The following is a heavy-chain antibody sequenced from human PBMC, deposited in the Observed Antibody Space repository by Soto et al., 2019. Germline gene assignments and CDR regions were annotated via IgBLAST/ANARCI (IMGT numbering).Heavy chain of an antibody. CDR1: GDLFNNYA. CDR3: ASTKYDSSAYYYWYLGL. CDR2: ISPLFSTT. J-gene: IGHJ2*01. Sequence: QVQLVQSGAEVKEPGSSVKVSCKATGDLFNNYAFNWVRQAPGQGLEWMGRISPLFSTTNYAQKFQGRVTIGADELTTIVYLEVSNLESEDTAMYYCASTKYDSSAYYYWYLGLWGRGTLVTVSS. D-gene: IGHD3-22*01. V-gene: IGHV1-69*01.